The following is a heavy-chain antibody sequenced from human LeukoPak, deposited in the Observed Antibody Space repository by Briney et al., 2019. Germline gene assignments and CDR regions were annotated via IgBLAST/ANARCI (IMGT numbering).Heavy chain of an antibody. Sequence: GGSLRLSCAASGFTFSGSSIHWVRQASGKGLEWVGLIRTKANSYATAYAASVTGRFTISRDDSKDTSYLQMNSLKTEDTALYFCTTSYSGNSWYDWFGPWGQGTLVTVSS. D-gene: IGHD6-13*01. J-gene: IGHJ5*02. CDR3: TTSYSGNSWYDWFGP. V-gene: IGHV3-73*01. CDR1: GFTFSGSS. CDR2: IRTKANSYAT.